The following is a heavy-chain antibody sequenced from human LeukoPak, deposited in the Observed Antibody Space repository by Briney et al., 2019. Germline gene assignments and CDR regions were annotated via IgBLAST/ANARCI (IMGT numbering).Heavy chain of an antibody. V-gene: IGHV4-59*11. CDR2: DSNNGNI. D-gene: IGHD7-27*01. Sequence: SETLSLTCTVSGSSISTHSWGWVRQPPGKGLEWIGYDSNNGNINFNPALKSRVTISVDTSKRQFSLKLRSVTAADTAIYFCARDNWGSLDNWGQGILVTVSS. J-gene: IGHJ4*02. CDR1: GSSISTHS. CDR3: ARDNWGSLDN.